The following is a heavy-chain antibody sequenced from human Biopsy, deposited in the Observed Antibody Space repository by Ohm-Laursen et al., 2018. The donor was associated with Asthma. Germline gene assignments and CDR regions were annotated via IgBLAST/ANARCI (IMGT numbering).Heavy chain of an antibody. CDR2: IYYSGTT. Sequence: SDTLSLTCSLSSGSGGYMRSGNYYWGWIRQPPGKGLEWIGSIYYSGTTYYNPSLKSRVTISIDSSKSQLSLKVRSVTAADTAVYYCARGPEWNGLDVWGQGTTVTVSS. J-gene: IGHJ6*02. D-gene: IGHD3-3*01. V-gene: IGHV4-39*07. CDR1: SGSGGYMRSGNYY. CDR3: ARGPEWNGLDV.